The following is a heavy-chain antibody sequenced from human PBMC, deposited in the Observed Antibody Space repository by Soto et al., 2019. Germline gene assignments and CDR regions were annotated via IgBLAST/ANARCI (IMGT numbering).Heavy chain of an antibody. CDR1: GGSISSYS. J-gene: IGHJ5*02. CDR2: LYYSGST. CDR3: RRLPWAHCVGTLGA. V-gene: IGHV4-59*12. Sequence: PSVTLSLTCSVSGGSISSYSWSWMRQPPGKGLAWIGYLYYSGSTKYNPSLNSRVTLSVATSKHQFSLKLSSVTAVNTALSSSRRLPWAHCVGTLGAWSQGTRVT. D-gene: IGHD6-13*01.